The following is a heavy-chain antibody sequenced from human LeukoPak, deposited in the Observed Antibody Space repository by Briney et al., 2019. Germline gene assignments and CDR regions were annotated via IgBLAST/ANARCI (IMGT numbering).Heavy chain of an antibody. CDR3: ASTYCSSTSCYTGIFDY. D-gene: IGHD2-2*02. CDR1: GGSISSGDYY. V-gene: IGHV4-30-4*08. CDR2: IYYSGST. Sequence: SQTLSLTCTVSGGSISSGDYYWSWIRQPPGKGLEWIGYIYYSGSTYYNPSRKSRVTISVATSKNQFSLKLSSVTAADTAVYYCASTYCSSTSCYTGIFDYWGQGTLVTVSS. J-gene: IGHJ4*02.